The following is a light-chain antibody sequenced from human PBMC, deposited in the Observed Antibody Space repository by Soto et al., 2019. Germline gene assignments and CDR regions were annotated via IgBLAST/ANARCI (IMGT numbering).Light chain of an antibody. J-gene: IGLJ2*01. CDR2: DNN. V-gene: IGLV1-51*01. Sequence: QSVLTQPPSVSAAPGQKVTISCSGSSSNIGKNYVSWYQQLPRTAPKLLIYDNNERPSGIPDRFSGSKSGTSATLGITGLQTGDEAAYYCGTWDDSLSAVVFGGGTKVT. CDR1: SSNIGKNY. CDR3: GTWDDSLSAVV.